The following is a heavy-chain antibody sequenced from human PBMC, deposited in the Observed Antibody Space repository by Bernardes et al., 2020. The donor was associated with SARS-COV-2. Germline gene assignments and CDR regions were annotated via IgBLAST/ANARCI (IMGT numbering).Heavy chain of an antibody. CDR3: ARGSLQSRVNYYYYYGMDV. D-gene: IGHD3-10*01. CDR1: GGSFSGYY. CDR2: INHSGST. J-gene: IGHJ6*02. V-gene: IGHV4-34*01. Sequence: SETLSLTCAVYGGSFSGYYWSWIRQPPGKGLEWIGEINHSGSTNYNPSLKSRVTISVDTSKNQFSLKLSSVTAADTAVYYCARGSLQSRVNYYYYYGMDVWGQGTTVTVSS.